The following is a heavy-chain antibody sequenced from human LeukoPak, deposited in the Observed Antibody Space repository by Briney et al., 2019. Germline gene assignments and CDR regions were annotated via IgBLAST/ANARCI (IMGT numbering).Heavy chain of an antibody. D-gene: IGHD3-9*01. Sequence: GGSLRLSCAASGFTSSTYTMNWVRQTPGKGLEWVSYISSSGGTIYYADSVKGRFTISRDNAKNSLYLQMNSLRDEDTAVYHCARGTIFDYWGQGSLVTVSS. CDR1: GFTSSTYT. J-gene: IGHJ4*02. V-gene: IGHV3-48*02. CDR2: ISSSGGTI. CDR3: ARGTIFDY.